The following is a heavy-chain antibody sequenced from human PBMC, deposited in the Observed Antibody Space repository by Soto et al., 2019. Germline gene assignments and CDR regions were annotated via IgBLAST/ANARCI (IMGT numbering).Heavy chain of an antibody. J-gene: IGHJ6*02. CDR1: GGTFSSYA. V-gene: IGHV1-69*12. Sequence: QVQLVQSGAEVKKPGSSVKVSCKASGGTFSSYAISWVRQAPGQGLEWMGGIIHIFGTANYAQKFQGRVTITADESTITDYMELSSLRSEDTAVYYCAREPVGDGYNSDYYYGMDVWGQGTTVTVSS. D-gene: IGHD5-12*01. CDR2: IIHIFGTA. CDR3: AREPVGDGYNSDYYYGMDV.